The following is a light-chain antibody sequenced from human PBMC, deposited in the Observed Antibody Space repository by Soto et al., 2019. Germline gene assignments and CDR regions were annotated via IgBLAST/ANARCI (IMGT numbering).Light chain of an antibody. J-gene: IGKJ4*01. CDR2: GAS. V-gene: IGKV3-15*01. Sequence: ILLTQSPDTLSVSPVERVTLSCRASQSVTINLAWYQHTPGQSPRLLISGASSGATALPARFSGSGSGTDFTLTISSLQPEDVAAYYCQKYNSAPLTFGGGTKVDIK. CDR3: QKYNSAPLT. CDR1: QSVTIN.